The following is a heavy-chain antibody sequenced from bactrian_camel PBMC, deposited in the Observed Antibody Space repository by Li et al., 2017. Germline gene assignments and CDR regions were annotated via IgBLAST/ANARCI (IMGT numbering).Heavy chain of an antibody. CDR3: AADLGWCGSAPLQRTFRN. D-gene: IGHD6*01. Sequence: VQLVESGGGSVQAGGSLRLSCTASGYTYSSNCRAWFRQAPGKEREAVAIIFTGGKSTYYADSVKGRFTISYDKAKNTVYLQMNAMKPEDTAMYYCAADLGWCGSAPLQRTFRNWGQGTQVTVS. CDR2: IFTGGKST. J-gene: IGHJ4*01. V-gene: IGHV3S1*01. CDR1: GYTYSSNC.